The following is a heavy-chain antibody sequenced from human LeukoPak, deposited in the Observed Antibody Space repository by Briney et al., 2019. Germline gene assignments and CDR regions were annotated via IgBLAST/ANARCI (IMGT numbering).Heavy chain of an antibody. V-gene: IGHV3-23*01. CDR2: ISGSGGST. D-gene: IGHD1-26*01. J-gene: IGHJ4*02. CDR3: ANTGSLIVPRPGH. Sequence: PGGSLRLSCAASGFTFSSYAMSWVRQAPGKGLEWVSAISGSGGSTYYADSVKGRFTISRDNSKNTLYLQMNGLRVEDTAVYHCANTGSLIVPRPGHWGQGTPVTVSS. CDR1: GFTFSSYA.